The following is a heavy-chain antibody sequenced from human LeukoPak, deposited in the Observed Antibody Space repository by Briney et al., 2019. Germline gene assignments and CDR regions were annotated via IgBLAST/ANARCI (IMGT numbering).Heavy chain of an antibody. D-gene: IGHD4-11*01. Sequence: SETLSHTCTVSGGSISSSSYYWGWIRQPPGKGLEWIGSIYYSGSTYYNPSLKSRVTISVDTSKNQFSLKLSSVTAADTAVYYCASDYSNYGWFDPWGQGTLVTVSS. CDR1: GGSISSSSYY. V-gene: IGHV4-39*01. CDR2: IYYSGST. CDR3: ASDYSNYGWFDP. J-gene: IGHJ5*02.